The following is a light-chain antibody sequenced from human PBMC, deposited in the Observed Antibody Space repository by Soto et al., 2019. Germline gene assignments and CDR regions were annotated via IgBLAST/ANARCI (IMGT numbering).Light chain of an antibody. V-gene: IGLV2-11*01. CDR3: CSYTDSYTWV. CDR2: DVT. CDR1: SNDVGGYNL. Sequence: QSALTQPRSVSGSPGQSVTISCTGTSNDVGGYNLVSWYQQHPGKAPRVMIYDVTKRPSGVPDRFSGSKSGNTASLTISGRQAEDEAYYYCCSYTDSYTWVFGGGTKVTVL. J-gene: IGLJ3*02.